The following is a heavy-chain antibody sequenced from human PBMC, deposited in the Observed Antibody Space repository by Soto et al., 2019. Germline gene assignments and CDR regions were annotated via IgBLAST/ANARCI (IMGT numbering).Heavy chain of an antibody. V-gene: IGHV3-30-3*02. J-gene: IGHJ4*02. D-gene: IGHD4-17*01. CDR1: GFTFSSYA. CDR3: AKHLYGGKYYFDY. Sequence: GGSLRLSCAASGFTFSSYAMHWVRQAPGKGLEWVAVISYDGSNKYYADSVKGRFTISRDNSKNTLYLQMNSLRAEDTAVYYCAKHLYGGKYYFDYWGQGTLVTVSS. CDR2: ISYDGSNK.